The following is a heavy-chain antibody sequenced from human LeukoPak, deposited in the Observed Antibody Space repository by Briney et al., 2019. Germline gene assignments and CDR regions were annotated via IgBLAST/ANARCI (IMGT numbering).Heavy chain of an antibody. CDR2: IHPADSDS. Sequence: GDSLKISCKASGYTFTDSWIGWVRQKSGKGLEWLAVIHPADSDSGYSPSFQGQVFISVDRSMNTAYLQWSSLKASDSAVYYCVKGWRGSLYDPADHWGRGTLVTVSP. D-gene: IGHD2-8*01. CDR1: GYTFTDSW. CDR3: VKGWRGSLYDPADH. V-gene: IGHV5-51*06. J-gene: IGHJ5*02.